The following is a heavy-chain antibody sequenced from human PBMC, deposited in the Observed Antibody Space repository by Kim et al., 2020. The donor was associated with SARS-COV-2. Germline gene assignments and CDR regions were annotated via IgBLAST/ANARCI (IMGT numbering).Heavy chain of an antibody. Sequence: ASVKVSCKASGYTFSRYGVSWVRQAPGQGLKWMGWISSYNGNKYYTEKFQGRVTMTTDTSTSTAYMELRSLRSDDTAVYFCARDGAITGSNSDYWGQGTLVTVSS. CDR2: ISSYNGNK. CDR1: GYTFSRYG. CDR3: ARDGAITGSNSDY. V-gene: IGHV1-18*04. D-gene: IGHD6-13*01. J-gene: IGHJ4*02.